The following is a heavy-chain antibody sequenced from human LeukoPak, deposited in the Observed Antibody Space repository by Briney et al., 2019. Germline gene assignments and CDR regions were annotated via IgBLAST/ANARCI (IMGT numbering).Heavy chain of an antibody. CDR1: GFTFSAYS. V-gene: IGHV3-21*01. CDR2: ISSGSDYI. D-gene: IGHD1-1*01. Sequence: KTGGSLRLSCATSGFTFSAYSMNWVRQAPGTGLEWVSSISSGSDYIYYADSLKGRFTVSRDNAENLLYLQMTSLRAEDTAVYYCARKSNSPTHTWFDSWGQGTLVTVSS. J-gene: IGHJ5*01. CDR3: ARKSNSPTHTWFDS.